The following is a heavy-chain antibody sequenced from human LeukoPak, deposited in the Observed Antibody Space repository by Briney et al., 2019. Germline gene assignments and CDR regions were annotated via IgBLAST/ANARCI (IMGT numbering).Heavy chain of an antibody. J-gene: IGHJ4*02. D-gene: IGHD6-13*01. CDR1: GASISSSSYY. CDR2: IYYSGRT. Sequence: SESLSLTCTVSGASISSSSYYWGWIRQPPGKELEWIGSIYYSGRTYYKSSLKSRVTMSVDTSMNQFSLRLTSVTAADTAVYYCARAGVAAAALLFDYWGQGTLVTVSS. V-gene: IGHV4-39*01. CDR3: ARAGVAAAALLFDY.